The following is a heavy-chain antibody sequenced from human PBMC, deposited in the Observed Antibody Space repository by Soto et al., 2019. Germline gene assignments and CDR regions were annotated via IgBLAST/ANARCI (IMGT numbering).Heavy chain of an antibody. CDR1: GFTFSDYY. CDR3: ARGCSGWTRGGFLGP. Sequence: QMQLVQSGGGLVKPGGSLTLSCKASGFTFSDYYMIWVRQTPGKGLEWVSYISDSGSTIYYADSVRARFTIFRENAANSVYLQLDGLTDGDTAFYYCARGCSGWTRGGFLGPWGKGSLVTVSS. V-gene: IGHV3-11*01. J-gene: IGHJ5*02. CDR2: ISDSGSTI. D-gene: IGHD6-25*01.